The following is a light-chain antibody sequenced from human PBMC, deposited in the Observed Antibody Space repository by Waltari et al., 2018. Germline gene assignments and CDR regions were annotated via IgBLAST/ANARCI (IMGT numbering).Light chain of an antibody. Sequence: QSVLTQPPSASGTPGQRVIISCSGSSSNIGSNYVFWYQQLLGTAPKLLIFRNNQRTSGVPDRFSGSKSGTSSSLAISGLRSEDEADYYCAPWDDRLSDYVFGTGTKVTAL. CDR1: SSNIGSNY. CDR3: APWDDRLSDYV. V-gene: IGLV1-47*01. CDR2: RNN. J-gene: IGLJ1*01.